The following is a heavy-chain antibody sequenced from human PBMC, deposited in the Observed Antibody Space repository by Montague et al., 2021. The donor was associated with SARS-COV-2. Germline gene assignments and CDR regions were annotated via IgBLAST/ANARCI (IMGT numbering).Heavy chain of an antibody. D-gene: IGHD3-22*01. V-gene: IGHV4-34*01. CDR1: GESFSGHY. J-gene: IGHJ6*03. CDR2: IYHTGST. Sequence: SETLSLTCAVYGESFSGHYWTWIRQPPGKGLEWIGEIYHTGSTNYNPSLKSRVTISVDTSKNQFSLKLRSVTAADTAVCYSARGRIELSMIVVVMTGASYYMDVWGKGTPVTVPS. CDR3: ARGRIELSMIVVVMTGASYYMDV.